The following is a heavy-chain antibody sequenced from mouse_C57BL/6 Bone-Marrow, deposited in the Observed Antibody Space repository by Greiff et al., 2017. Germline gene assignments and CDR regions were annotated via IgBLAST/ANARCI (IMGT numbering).Heavy chain of an antibody. CDR2: IYPRSGNT. CDR1: GYTFTSYG. Sequence: VQLQESGAELARPGASVKLSCKASGYTFTSYGISWVKQRTGQGLEWIGEIYPRSGNTYYNEKFKGKATLTADKSSSTAYMELRSLTSEDSAVYFCARAGYYGCFDYWGQGTTLTVSS. CDR3: ARAGYYGCFDY. D-gene: IGHD1-1*01. J-gene: IGHJ2*01. V-gene: IGHV1-81*01.